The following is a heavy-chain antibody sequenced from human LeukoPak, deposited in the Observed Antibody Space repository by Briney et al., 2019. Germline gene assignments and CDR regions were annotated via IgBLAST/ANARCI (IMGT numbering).Heavy chain of an antibody. V-gene: IGHV3-66*01. CDR1: GFTVSSNF. CDR3: AREDAGGTYSFDY. CDR2: VYTSGIT. Sequence: PGGSLRLSCVVSGFTVSSNFMSWVRQAPGKGPEWVSVVYTSGITYYADSVRGRFTISRDNSKNTLYLQMDSLTAEDTAVYYCAREDAGGTYSFDYWGQGTLVTVPS. J-gene: IGHJ4*02. D-gene: IGHD1-26*01.